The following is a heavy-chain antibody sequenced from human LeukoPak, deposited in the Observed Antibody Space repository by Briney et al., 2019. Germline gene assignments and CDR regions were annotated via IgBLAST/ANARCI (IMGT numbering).Heavy chain of an antibody. CDR3: AKDLMVYDIVVAVAARGAFDI. D-gene: IGHD2-15*01. V-gene: IGHV3-23*01. J-gene: IGHJ3*02. CDR1: GFTFSTYA. CDR2: ISGSADNT. Sequence: PGGSLRLSCAASGFTFSTYAMSWVRQAPGKGLEWVSSISGSADNTYYADSVKGRFTISRDNSKNTLYLQMNSLRAEDTAVYYCAKDLMVYDIVVAVAARGAFDIWGQGTMVTVSS.